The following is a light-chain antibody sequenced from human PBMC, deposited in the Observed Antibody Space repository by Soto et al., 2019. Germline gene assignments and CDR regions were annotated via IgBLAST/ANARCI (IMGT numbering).Light chain of an antibody. CDR2: SNN. CDR1: SSNIESNT. Sequence: QSVVTQAPSVSGTPGQRVTISCSGSSSNIESNTVNWYQQLPGTAPKLLIYSNNQRPSGVPDRFSGSKSGTSASLAISGLQSEDEADYYCAAWDDSLNGRVFGGGTKLTVL. V-gene: IGLV1-44*01. CDR3: AAWDDSLNGRV. J-gene: IGLJ3*02.